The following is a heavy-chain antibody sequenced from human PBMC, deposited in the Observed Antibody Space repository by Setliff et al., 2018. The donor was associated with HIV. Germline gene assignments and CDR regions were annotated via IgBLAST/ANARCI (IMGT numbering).Heavy chain of an antibody. Sequence: ASVKVSCKASGYIFTDYYIHWVQQAPGEGLEWMGRVDPQDGETKYAEKFQGRVTITADTSTDTSDMELSSLRSEDTAVYYCATSGTYYYGSGSYHASGYWGQGTLVTAPQ. CDR3: ATSGTYYYGSGSYHASGY. J-gene: IGHJ4*02. CDR1: GYIFTDYY. D-gene: IGHD3-10*01. V-gene: IGHV1-69-2*01. CDR2: VDPQDGET.